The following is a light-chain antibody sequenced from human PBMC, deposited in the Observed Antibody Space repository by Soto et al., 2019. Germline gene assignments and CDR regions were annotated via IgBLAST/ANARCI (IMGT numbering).Light chain of an antibody. J-gene: IGKJ5*01. V-gene: IGKV1-39*01. CDR3: QQSYSTPSIT. CDR2: AAS. Sequence: DIQMTQSPSSLSASVGDRVTITCRASQSSSSYLNWYQQKPVKAPKLLIYAASSLQSGVPSRFSGSGSGTDFTLTISSLQPEDFATYYCQQSYSTPSITFGQGTRLEIK. CDR1: QSSSSY.